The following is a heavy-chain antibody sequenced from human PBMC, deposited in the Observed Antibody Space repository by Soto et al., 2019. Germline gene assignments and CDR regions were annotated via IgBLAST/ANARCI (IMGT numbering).Heavy chain of an antibody. CDR1: GFTLSSYA. Sequence: GGSLRLSCAASGFTLSSYAMSWVRQAPGKGLEWVSGISWASGSIYYADSARGRFTISRDNAKNSLYLQMNSLRPEDTALYYCAKDKGITAAEHFDYWGQGTLVTVSS. J-gene: IGHJ4*02. V-gene: IGHV3-9*01. D-gene: IGHD6-13*01. CDR2: ISWASGSI. CDR3: AKDKGITAAEHFDY.